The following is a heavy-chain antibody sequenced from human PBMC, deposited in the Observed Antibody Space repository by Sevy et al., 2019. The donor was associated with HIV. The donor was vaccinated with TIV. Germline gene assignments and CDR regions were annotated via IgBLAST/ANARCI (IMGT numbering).Heavy chain of an antibody. J-gene: IGHJ6*02. CDR3: TRVGCSGGSCYSRGAYYYYGMDV. V-gene: IGHV3-49*03. CDR1: GFTFGDYA. D-gene: IGHD2-15*01. Sequence: GGSLRLSCTASGFTFGDYAMSWFRQAPGKGLEWVGFIRSKAYGGTTEYAASVKGRFTISRDDSKSIAYLQMNSLKTDDTAVYYCTRVGCSGGSCYSRGAYYYYGMDVWGQGTTVTVSS. CDR2: IRSKAYGGTT.